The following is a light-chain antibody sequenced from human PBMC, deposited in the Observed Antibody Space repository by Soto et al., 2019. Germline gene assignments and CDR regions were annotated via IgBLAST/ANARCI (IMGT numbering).Light chain of an antibody. V-gene: IGLV1-44*01. J-gene: IGLJ2*01. CDR1: RSSIGTNT. CDR2: SDN. CDR3: AAWDVRFVV. Sequence: QSVLTQPPSASGNPGQRVTISCSGSRSSIGTNTVTWYQQLPGTAPKLLIYSDNQRPSGVPDRFSGSKSGTSASLAISALQSDDEAAYYCAAWDVRFVVFGGGTKVTVL.